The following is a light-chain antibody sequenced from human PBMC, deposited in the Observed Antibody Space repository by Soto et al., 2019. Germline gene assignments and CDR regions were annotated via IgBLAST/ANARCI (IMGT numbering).Light chain of an antibody. J-gene: IGKJ2*01. CDR1: QSISSW. V-gene: IGKV1-5*03. Sequence: DIQMTQSPSTLSASVGDRVTITCRASQSISSWLAWYQQKPGKAPKLLIYKASSLESGVPSRFSGSGSGTEFTLTISSLQPDDFATYYCQQLGTFGQGTQLEIK. CDR3: QQLGT. CDR2: KAS.